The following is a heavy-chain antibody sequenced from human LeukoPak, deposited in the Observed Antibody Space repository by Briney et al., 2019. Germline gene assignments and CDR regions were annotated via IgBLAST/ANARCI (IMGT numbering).Heavy chain of an antibody. CDR1: GYTFTSYY. CDR2: INPSGGST. CDR3: ARDWKDSSGWTGTDFDY. J-gene: IGHJ4*02. Sequence: ASVKVSCKASGYTFTSYYMHWVRQAPGQGLEWMGTINPSGGSTSYAQKFQGRVTMTRDTSTSTVYMELSSLRSEDTAVYYCARDWKDSSGWTGTDFDYWGQGTLVTVSS. V-gene: IGHV1-46*01. D-gene: IGHD6-19*01.